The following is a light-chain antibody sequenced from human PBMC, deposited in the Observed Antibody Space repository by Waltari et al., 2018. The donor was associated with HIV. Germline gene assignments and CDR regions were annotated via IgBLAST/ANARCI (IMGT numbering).Light chain of an antibody. CDR1: SSHTGTNSD. CDR3: QSYDNTVNGWV. CDR2: GNT. V-gene: IGLV1-40*01. J-gene: IGLJ3*02. Sequence: QSVLTQPPSVSGAPGQNVTVSCPGSSSHTGTNSDVHWYQFLPGEVPKLLIYGNTIRPAGVPGRFSGSSSGTSASLAITGLQPADEADYYCQSYDNTVNGWVFGGGTRVTV.